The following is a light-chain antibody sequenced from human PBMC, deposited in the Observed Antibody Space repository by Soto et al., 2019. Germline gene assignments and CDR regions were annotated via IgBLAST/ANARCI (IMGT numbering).Light chain of an antibody. CDR1: QSINRW. CDR2: DAS. J-gene: IGKJ1*01. Sequence: DIQMSQFPSSLTASVGDSVTIICRASQSINRWLAWYQQKPGRAPKLLIYDASSLQSGVPSRFSGSGSGTDFALTISSLQPDDFATYHCQEYNTFSWAFGQGAKVDI. CDR3: QEYNTFSWA. V-gene: IGKV1-5*02.